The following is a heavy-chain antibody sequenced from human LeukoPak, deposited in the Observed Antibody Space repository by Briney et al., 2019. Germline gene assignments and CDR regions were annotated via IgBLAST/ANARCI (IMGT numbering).Heavy chain of an antibody. CDR1: GGSISSNKYY. V-gene: IGHV4-30-4*08. Sequence: SETLSLTCTVSGGSISSNKYYWGWIRQPPGKGLEWIGYIYYSGSTYYNPSLKSRVTISVDTSKNQFSLKLSSVTAADTAVYYCARESPPLFGEYSDWFDPWGQGTLVTVSS. CDR3: ARESPPLFGEYSDWFDP. CDR2: IYYSGST. D-gene: IGHD3-10*01. J-gene: IGHJ5*02.